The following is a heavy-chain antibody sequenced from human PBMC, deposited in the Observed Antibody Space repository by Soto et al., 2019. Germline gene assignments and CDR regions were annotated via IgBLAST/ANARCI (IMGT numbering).Heavy chain of an antibody. Sequence: QVQLIQSGAELKKPGSSVKVSCKASGDTFSSYSITWLRQAPGQRLEWMGGIIPIFGKPTYAQKFQGRVAITADDSTITVYMELTSLTSEDTVVYYCARGPGIWNSFYIWVQGTLVTVSS. CDR1: GDTFSSYS. CDR2: IIPIFGKP. D-gene: IGHD1-7*01. CDR3: ARGPGIWNSFYI. V-gene: IGHV1-69*01. J-gene: IGHJ3*02.